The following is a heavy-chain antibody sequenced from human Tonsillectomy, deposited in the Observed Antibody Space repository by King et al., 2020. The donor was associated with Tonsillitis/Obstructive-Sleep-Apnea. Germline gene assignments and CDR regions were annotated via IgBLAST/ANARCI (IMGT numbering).Heavy chain of an antibody. CDR1: GFTFDDFA. V-gene: IGHV3-9*01. Sequence: VQLVESGGGLVQPGRSLRLSCAASGFTFDDFAMHWVRQAPAKALEWVSGISWNGGSLGYADSVKSRFTISRENAKNSLYLQMNSLRPEDTALYYCAKDIVPLCSGDCYSTGWFDPWGQGTLVTVSS. D-gene: IGHD2-21*01. CDR3: AKDIVPLCSGDCYSTGWFDP. CDR2: ISWNGGSL. J-gene: IGHJ5*02.